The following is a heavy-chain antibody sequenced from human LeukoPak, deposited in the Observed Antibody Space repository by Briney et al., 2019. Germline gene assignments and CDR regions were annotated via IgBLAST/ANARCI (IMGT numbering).Heavy chain of an antibody. J-gene: IGHJ4*02. CDR2: INHSGST. Sequence: PSETLSLTCAVYGGSFSGYYWSWIRQPPGKGLEWIGEINHSGSTNYNPSLKSRVTISVDTSKNQFSLKLSSVTAADTAVYYCASRGYFDWSFDYWGQGTLVTVSS. D-gene: IGHD3-9*01. V-gene: IGHV4-34*01. CDR3: ASRGYFDWSFDY. CDR1: GGSFSGYY.